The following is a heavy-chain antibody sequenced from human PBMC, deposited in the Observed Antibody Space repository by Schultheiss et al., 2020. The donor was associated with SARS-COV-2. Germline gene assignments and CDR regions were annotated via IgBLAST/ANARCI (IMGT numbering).Heavy chain of an antibody. V-gene: IGHV3-23*01. CDR1: GFTFSSYW. Sequence: GGSLRLSCAASGFTFSSYWMHWVRQAPGKGLVWVSAISGSAGSTYYADSVKGRFTISRDNSKNTLYVQMNSLTAEDTAVYHCAKDRDGYYYGSGSLDDWGQGTLVTVSS. CDR2: ISGSAGST. CDR3: AKDRDGYYYGSGSLDD. J-gene: IGHJ4*02. D-gene: IGHD3-10*01.